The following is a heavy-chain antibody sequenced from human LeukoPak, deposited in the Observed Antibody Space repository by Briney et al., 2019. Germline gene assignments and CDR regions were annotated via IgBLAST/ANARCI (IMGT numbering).Heavy chain of an antibody. CDR1: GFTFSKAW. V-gene: IGHV3-30-3*01. D-gene: IGHD3-9*01. CDR2: ISYDGSNK. Sequence: GGSLRLSCAASGFTFSKAWMSWVRQAPGKGLEWVAVISYDGSNKYYAGSVEGRFTISRDNSKNTLYLQMNSLRAEDTAVYYCARDKLVTIFDYWGQGTLVTVSS. CDR3: ARDKLVTIFDY. J-gene: IGHJ4*02.